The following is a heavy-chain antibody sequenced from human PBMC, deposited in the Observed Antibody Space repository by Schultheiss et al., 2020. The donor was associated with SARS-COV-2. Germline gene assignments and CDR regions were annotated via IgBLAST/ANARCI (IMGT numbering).Heavy chain of an antibody. CDR1: GFTFSSYG. CDR3: ARGCYDSSGYYRLYYFDY. Sequence: GGSLRLSCAASGFTFSSYGMHWVRQAPGKGLEWISYISSGGSNTYYADSVKGRFTISRDNAKNSLYLQMNSLRAEDTAVYYCARGCYDSSGYYRLYYFDYWGQGTLVTVSS. D-gene: IGHD3-22*01. J-gene: IGHJ4*02. CDR2: ISSGGSNT. V-gene: IGHV3-48*01.